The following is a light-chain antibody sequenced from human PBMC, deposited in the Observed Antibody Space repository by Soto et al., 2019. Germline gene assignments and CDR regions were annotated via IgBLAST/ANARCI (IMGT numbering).Light chain of an antibody. CDR1: SSDIGIYDF. Sequence: QSVLTQPPSASGSTGQSVTISCTGTSSDIGIYDFVSWYQQHPGKAPKLLIYEVSKRPSGVPDRFSGSKSGNTASLTVSDLQTEDAADYYCSAYAGTNDLGLFGGGTKVTVL. J-gene: IGLJ3*02. V-gene: IGLV2-8*01. CDR2: EVS. CDR3: SAYAGTNDLGL.